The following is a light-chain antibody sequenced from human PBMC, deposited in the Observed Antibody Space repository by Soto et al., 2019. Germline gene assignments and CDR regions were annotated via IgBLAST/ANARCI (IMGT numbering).Light chain of an antibody. J-gene: IGLJ1*01. CDR1: SSDVGNYNL. Sequence: QSVLTQPASVSGSPGQSITISCTGTSSDVGNYNLVSWYQQHPGKAPKLMIYEGSKWPSGVSNRFSGSKSGNTASLTISGLQAEDEADYYCCSYAGSSTYVFGSGTKVTV. CDR2: EGS. CDR3: CSYAGSSTYV. V-gene: IGLV2-23*01.